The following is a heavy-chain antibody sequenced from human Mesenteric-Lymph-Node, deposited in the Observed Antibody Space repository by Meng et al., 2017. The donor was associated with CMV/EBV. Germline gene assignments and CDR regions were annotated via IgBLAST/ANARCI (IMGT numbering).Heavy chain of an antibody. V-gene: IGHV1-18*04. CDR1: GYTFTTYG. J-gene: IGHJ4*02. CDR3: ARLSWELLRGANDY. CDR2: ISGYDGNT. D-gene: IGHD1-26*01. Sequence: KASGYTFTTYGISWVRQAPGQGLEWMGWISGYDGNTNLAQKFQGRVTLTTDASTSTAYMEVRSLRSDDTAVYYCARLSWELLRGANDYRGQGTLVTVSS.